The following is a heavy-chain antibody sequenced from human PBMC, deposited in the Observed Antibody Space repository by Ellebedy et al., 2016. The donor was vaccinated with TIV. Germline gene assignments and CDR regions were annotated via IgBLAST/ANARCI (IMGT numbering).Heavy chain of an antibody. CDR3: VRNRASLGP. V-gene: IGHV3-7*05. D-gene: IGHD3-10*01. Sequence: GESLKISCEASGFSFTSHWMSWARQAPGKGLEWVTSINHDGSEKNYVDSVKGRFTISRDNAKNSLFLQMNNLRAEETAVYYCVRNRASLGPWGQGTLVTVSS. CDR2: INHDGSEK. J-gene: IGHJ5*02. CDR1: GFSFTSHW.